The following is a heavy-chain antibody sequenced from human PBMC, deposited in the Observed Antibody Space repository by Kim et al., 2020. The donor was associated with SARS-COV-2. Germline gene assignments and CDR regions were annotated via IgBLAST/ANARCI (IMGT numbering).Heavy chain of an antibody. Sequence: GGSLRLSCAASGFTFSSYWMNWVRQAPGKGLVWVSRINSDGGTISYADSVKGRFTISRDNAKNTLYLQMNSLRAEDTAVYYCARRQFTSGWYYFDYWGQGTLVTVSS. CDR2: INSDGGTI. CDR3: ARRQFTSGWYYFDY. V-gene: IGHV3-74*01. D-gene: IGHD6-19*01. J-gene: IGHJ4*02. CDR1: GFTFSSYW.